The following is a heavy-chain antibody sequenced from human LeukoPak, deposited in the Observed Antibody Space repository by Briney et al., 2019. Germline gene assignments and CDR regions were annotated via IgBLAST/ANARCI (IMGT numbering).Heavy chain of an antibody. Sequence: SETLSLTCTVSGGSISSYYWSWIRQPAGKGLEWIGRIYTSGRTHYNPSLKSRATMSVDTSKNQFSLKLSSVTAADTAVYYCARDRPYVDYDFWSGPRSYYYYMDVWGKGTTVTVSS. CDR3: ARDRPYVDYDFWSGPRSYYYYMDV. CDR1: GGSISSYY. CDR2: IYTSGRT. J-gene: IGHJ6*03. D-gene: IGHD3-3*01. V-gene: IGHV4-4*07.